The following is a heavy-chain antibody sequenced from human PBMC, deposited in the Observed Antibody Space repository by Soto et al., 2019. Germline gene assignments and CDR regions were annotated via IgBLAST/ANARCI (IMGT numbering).Heavy chain of an antibody. J-gene: IGHJ4*02. CDR3: AREGLVDSYCFDY. CDR2: IWYDGSNK. D-gene: IGHD1-26*01. Sequence: GGSLRLSCAASGFTFSSYGMHWVRQAPGKGLEWVAVIWYDGSNKYYADSVKGRFTISRDNSKNTLYLQMNSLRAEDTAVYYCAREGLVDSYCFDYWGQGTLVTVSS. V-gene: IGHV3-33*01. CDR1: GFTFSSYG.